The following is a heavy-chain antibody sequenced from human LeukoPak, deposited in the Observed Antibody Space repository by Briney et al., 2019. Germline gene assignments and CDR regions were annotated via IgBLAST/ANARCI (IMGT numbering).Heavy chain of an antibody. Sequence: PGGSLRLSCVVSGLTFSNYCMTWVRQAPGKGLEWVANIKKDGSEKFYVDSVKGRFTISRDNAKSSLYLQMDSLRGEDTAVYYCARDSVRGWLQKTRPFDYWGQGTLVTVSS. CDR3: ARDSVRGWLQKTRPFDY. CDR1: GLTFSNYC. V-gene: IGHV3-7*01. J-gene: IGHJ4*02. D-gene: IGHD5-24*01. CDR2: IKKDGSEK.